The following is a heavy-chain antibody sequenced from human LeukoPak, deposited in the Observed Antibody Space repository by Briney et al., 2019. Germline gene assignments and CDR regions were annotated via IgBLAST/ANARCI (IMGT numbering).Heavy chain of an antibody. CDR1: GFTFSSYD. V-gene: IGHV3-23*01. J-gene: IGHJ6*03. Sequence: GGSLRLSCAASGFTFSSYDMTWVRQTPGKGLEWVALISRSGGTTYYADSVKGRFTISRDNSKDTLYLQMNSLRAEDTAEYYCAKRGGTESFYYYYMDVWGKGTTVTVSS. CDR3: AKRGGTESFYYYYMDV. D-gene: IGHD2-15*01. CDR2: ISRSGGTT.